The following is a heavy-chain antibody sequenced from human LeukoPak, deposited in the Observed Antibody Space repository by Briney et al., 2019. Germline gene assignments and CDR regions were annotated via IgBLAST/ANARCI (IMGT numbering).Heavy chain of an antibody. J-gene: IGHJ4*02. CDR1: GGSISSGGYS. V-gene: IGHV4-30-2*01. Sequence: SQTLSLTCAVSGGSISSGGYSWSWIRQPPGKGLEWIGYIYHSGSTYYNPSLKSRVTISVDRSKNQFSLKLSSVTAADTAVYYCARGDDFDYWGQGTLVTVSS. CDR2: IYHSGST. CDR3: ARGDDFDY.